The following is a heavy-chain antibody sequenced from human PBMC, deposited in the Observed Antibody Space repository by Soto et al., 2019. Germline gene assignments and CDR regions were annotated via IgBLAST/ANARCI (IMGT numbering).Heavy chain of an antibody. D-gene: IGHD3-22*01. CDR1: GGSISSGDYY. CDR2: IYYSGST. V-gene: IGHV4-30-4*01. J-gene: IGHJ4*02. Sequence: SETLSLTCTVSGGSISSGDYYWSWIRQPPGKGLEWIGYIYYSGSTYYNPSLKSRVTISVDTPKNQFSLKLSSVTAADTAVYYCARALNPYYYDSSGYYYGYFDYWGQGTLVTVSS. CDR3: ARALNPYYYDSSGYYYGYFDY.